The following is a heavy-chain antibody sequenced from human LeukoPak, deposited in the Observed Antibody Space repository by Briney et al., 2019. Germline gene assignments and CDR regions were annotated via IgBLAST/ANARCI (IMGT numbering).Heavy chain of an antibody. J-gene: IGHJ4*02. CDR1: GYTFTSYY. D-gene: IGHD6-6*01. V-gene: IGHV1-46*01. Sequence: GASVKVSCKASGYTFTSYYMHWVRQAPGQGLEWMGLINPTGGSTGYAQKFQGRVTMTRDMSTSTDYMELSSLRSEDTAVYYCARDPPGRPYSSSSYGWGQGALVTVSS. CDR3: ARDPPGRPYSSSSYG. CDR2: INPTGGST.